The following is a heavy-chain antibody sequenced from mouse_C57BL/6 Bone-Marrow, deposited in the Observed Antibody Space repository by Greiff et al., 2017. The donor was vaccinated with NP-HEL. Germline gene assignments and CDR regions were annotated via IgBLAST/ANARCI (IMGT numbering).Heavy chain of an antibody. Sequence: EVMLVESGGGLVKPGGSLKLSCAASGFPFSSYAMSWVRQTPEKRLEWVATISDGGSYTYYPDNVKGRFTISRDNAKNNLYLQMSHLKSEDTAMYYCGYGSSYGVFLYYAMDYWGQGTSVTVSS. J-gene: IGHJ4*01. CDR1: GFPFSSYA. CDR2: ISDGGSYT. V-gene: IGHV5-4*03. D-gene: IGHD1-1*01. CDR3: GYGSSYGVFLYYAMDY.